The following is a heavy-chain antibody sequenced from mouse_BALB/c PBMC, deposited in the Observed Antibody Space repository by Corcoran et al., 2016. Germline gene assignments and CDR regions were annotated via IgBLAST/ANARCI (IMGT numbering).Heavy chain of an antibody. V-gene: IGHV1S136*01. Sequence: EVQLQQSGPELVKPGASVKISCKASGYTFTIYVMHWVKQKPGQGLAWIGYINPYNDGTKYNEKFKGKATLTSDKSSSTAYMELSSLTSEDSAVYYCAREGGRGYFDVWGAGTTVTVSS. CDR2: INPYNDGT. CDR1: GYTFTIYV. D-gene: IGHD3-3*01. CDR3: AREGGRGYFDV. J-gene: IGHJ1*01.